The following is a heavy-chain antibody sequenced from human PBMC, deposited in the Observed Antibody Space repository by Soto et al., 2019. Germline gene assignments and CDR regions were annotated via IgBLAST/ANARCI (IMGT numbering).Heavy chain of an antibody. J-gene: IGHJ6*02. CDR3: ARRPVRGLCSGGSCYSGLDIYYYYGMDV. Sequence: EVQLVESGGGLVKPGGSLRLSCAASGFTFSSYSMNWVRQAPGKGLEWVSSISSSSSYIYYADSVKGRFTISRDNAKNSLYLQMNSLRAEDTAVYYCARRPVRGLCSGGSCYSGLDIYYYYGMDVWGQGTTVTVSS. V-gene: IGHV3-21*01. CDR2: ISSSSSYI. CDR1: GFTFSSYS. D-gene: IGHD2-15*01.